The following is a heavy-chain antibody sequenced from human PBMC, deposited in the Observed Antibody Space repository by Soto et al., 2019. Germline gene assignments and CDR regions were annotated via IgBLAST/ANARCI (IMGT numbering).Heavy chain of an antibody. D-gene: IGHD6-13*01. CDR1: GFTFSRFW. V-gene: IGHV3-74*01. CDR3: TRDPGAYSSTWSFYFDS. Sequence: AGSLSLPCAASGFTFSRFWMHWVRQAPGKGLVWVSRINTDGSSTTYADSVKGRFTISRDNAKNTLYLQMDSLRAEDTGVYYCTRDPGAYSSTWSFYFDSWGQGTLVTVSS. J-gene: IGHJ4*02. CDR2: INTDGSST.